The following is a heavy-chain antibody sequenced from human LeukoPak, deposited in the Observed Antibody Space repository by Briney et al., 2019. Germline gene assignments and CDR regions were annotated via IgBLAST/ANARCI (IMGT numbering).Heavy chain of an antibody. Sequence: GGSLRLSCAASGFTFSSYAVHWVRQALGKGLEWVAVISYDGINKYYADSVKGRFTISRDNSKNTLYLQMNSLRAEDTAVYYCARGRDDYQGFDYWGQGTLVTVSS. CDR3: ARGRDDYQGFDY. V-gene: IGHV3-30*04. CDR2: ISYDGINK. CDR1: GFTFSSYA. D-gene: IGHD4-11*01. J-gene: IGHJ4*02.